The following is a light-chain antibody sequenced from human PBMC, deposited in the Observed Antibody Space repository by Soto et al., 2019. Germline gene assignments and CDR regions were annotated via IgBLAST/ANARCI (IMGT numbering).Light chain of an antibody. J-gene: IGLJ3*02. CDR1: SSDVGAYNY. CDR3: CSYAGSYTVV. CDR2: DVS. Sequence: QSALTQPRSVSGCPGQSVTISCTGTSSDVGAYNYVSWYQQHPGKVPKLMIYDVSRRPLGVPDRFSGSKSGNTASLTISGLQADDEADYYCCSYAGSYTVVFGGGTKLTVL. V-gene: IGLV2-11*01.